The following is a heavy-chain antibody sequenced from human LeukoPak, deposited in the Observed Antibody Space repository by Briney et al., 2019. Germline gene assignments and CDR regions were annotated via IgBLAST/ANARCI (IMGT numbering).Heavy chain of an antibody. Sequence: SETLSLTCAVYGGSFSGYYWSWIRQPPGKGLEWVGEINHSGSTNYNPSLKSRVTISVDTSKNQFSLKLSSVTAADTAVYYCARGSLRFLEWLLSGRSLAKFDYWGQRTLVTVSS. D-gene: IGHD3-3*01. V-gene: IGHV4-34*01. CDR2: INHSGST. CDR3: ARGSLRFLEWLLSGRSLAKFDY. J-gene: IGHJ4*02. CDR1: GGSFSGYY.